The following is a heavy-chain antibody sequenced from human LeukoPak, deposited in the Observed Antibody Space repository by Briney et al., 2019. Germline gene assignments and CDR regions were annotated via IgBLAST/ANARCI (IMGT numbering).Heavy chain of an antibody. CDR2: SGGDGGST. CDR1: GSTFSSYD. CDR3: AKALNYWYFDL. Sequence: PGGSLRLSCAASGSTFSSYDMSWVRQAPGKGLEWVSASGGDGGSTYADSVKGRFTISRDNSKNTLYLQMNSLRAEDTATYYCAKALNYWYFDLWGRGNLVTVSS. V-gene: IGHV3-23*01. J-gene: IGHJ2*01.